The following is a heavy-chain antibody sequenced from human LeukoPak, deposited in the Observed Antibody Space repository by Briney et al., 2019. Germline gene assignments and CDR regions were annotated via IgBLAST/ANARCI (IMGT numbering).Heavy chain of an antibody. J-gene: IGHJ4*02. CDR2: ITSNGGTT. Sequence: PGGSLRLSCSASGFTFSSYTMHWVRQAPGKGLEFVSSITSNGGTTYYADSVRGRFTISRDNSKNMLYLQMSGLRAEDTAVYYCVRGAAGYDSWSGCYDYWGQGTLVTVSS. V-gene: IGHV3-64D*09. CDR3: VRGAAGYDSWSGCYDY. D-gene: IGHD3-3*01. CDR1: GFTFSSYT.